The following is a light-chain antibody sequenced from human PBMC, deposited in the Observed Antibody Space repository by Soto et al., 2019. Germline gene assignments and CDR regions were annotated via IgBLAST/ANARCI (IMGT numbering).Light chain of an antibody. CDR2: GAS. CDR1: QSVSYN. J-gene: IGKJ1*01. Sequence: EIVMTQSPATLSVSPGERATLSCRASQSVSYNLAWYQQKPGQAPRLLIYGASTRATGVPARFSGSGSGTEFTLTISSLQSEDFAVYYCLQYNNWPTWTFGQGTKVDIK. CDR3: LQYNNWPTWT. V-gene: IGKV3-15*01.